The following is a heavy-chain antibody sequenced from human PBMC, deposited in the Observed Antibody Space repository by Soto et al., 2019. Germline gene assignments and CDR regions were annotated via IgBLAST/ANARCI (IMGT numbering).Heavy chain of an antibody. Sequence: PGGSLRLSCAASGFTFSSYAMSWVRQAPGKGLEWVSAISGSGGSTYYADSVKGRFTISRDNSKNTLYLQMNSLRAEDTAVYYCAKVGGNWNRLYYFDYWGQGTLVTVSS. CDR1: GFTFSSYA. D-gene: IGHD1-20*01. J-gene: IGHJ4*02. CDR3: AKVGGNWNRLYYFDY. V-gene: IGHV3-23*01. CDR2: ISGSGGST.